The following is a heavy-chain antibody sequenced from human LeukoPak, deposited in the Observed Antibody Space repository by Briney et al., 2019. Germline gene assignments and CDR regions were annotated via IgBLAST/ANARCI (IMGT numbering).Heavy chain of an antibody. CDR3: ARGEYYYDGGY. J-gene: IGHJ1*01. D-gene: IGHD3-22*01. CDR2: IKRDGSEK. V-gene: IGHV3-7*04. CDR1: GLTFSSFW. Sequence: GGSLRLSCAASGLTFSSFWMSWVRQAPGKGLEWVTNIKRDGSEKYYVDSVKGRFTISRDNAKNSLYLQMNSLRVEDTAVYYCARGEYYYDGGYWGQGTLVTVSS.